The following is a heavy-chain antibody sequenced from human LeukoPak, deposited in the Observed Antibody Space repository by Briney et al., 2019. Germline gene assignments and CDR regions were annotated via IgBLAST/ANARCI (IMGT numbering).Heavy chain of an antibody. CDR1: GYTFTGYY. D-gene: IGHD1-7*01. CDR2: INPNSGGT. V-gene: IGHV1-2*02. CDR3: ARGMELWYGMDV. J-gene: IGHJ6*02. Sequence: ASVKVSCKASGYTFTGYYMHWVRRAPGQGLEWMGWINPNSGGTNYAQKFQGRVTMTRDTSISTAYMELSRLRSDDTAVYYCARGMELWYGMDVWGQGTTVTVSS.